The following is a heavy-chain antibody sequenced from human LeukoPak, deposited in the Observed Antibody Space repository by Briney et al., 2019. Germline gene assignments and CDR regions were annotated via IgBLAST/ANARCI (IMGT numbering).Heavy chain of an antibody. CDR1: GGSISSGDYY. CDR2: IYYSGST. CDR3: ASTGSKSYGGNSFDY. D-gene: IGHD4-23*01. V-gene: IGHV4-30-4*01. J-gene: IGHJ4*02. Sequence: SQTLSLTCTVSGGSISSGDYYWSWIRQPPGKGLEWIGYIYYSGSTYYNPSLKSRVTISVDTSKNQFSLKLSSVTAADTAVYYCASTGSKSYGGNSFDYWGQGTLVTVSS.